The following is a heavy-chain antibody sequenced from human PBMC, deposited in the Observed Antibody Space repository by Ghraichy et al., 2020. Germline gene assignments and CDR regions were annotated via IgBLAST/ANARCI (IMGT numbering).Heavy chain of an antibody. D-gene: IGHD3-22*01. CDR2: ISGSGGST. Sequence: GGSLRLSCAASGFTFSSYAMSWVRQAPGKGLEWVSAISGSGGSTYYADSVKGRFTISRDNSKNTLYLQMNSLRAEDTAVYYCAKDGGTMIVVHYYYYMDVWGKGTTVTVSS. CDR1: GFTFSSYA. V-gene: IGHV3-23*01. CDR3: AKDGGTMIVVHYYYYMDV. J-gene: IGHJ6*03.